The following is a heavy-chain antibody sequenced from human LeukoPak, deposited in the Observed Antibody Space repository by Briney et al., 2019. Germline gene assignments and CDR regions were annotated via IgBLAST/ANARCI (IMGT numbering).Heavy chain of an antibody. CDR3: AKGIAVAGTFYYYYMDV. CDR1: GYTFTSYA. V-gene: IGHV7-4-1*02. J-gene: IGHJ6*03. CDR2: INTNTGNP. D-gene: IGHD6-19*01. Sequence: ASVKVSCKASGYTFTSYAMNWVRQAPGQGLEWMGWINTNTGNPTYAQGFTGRFVFSLDTSVSTAYLQISSLKAEDTAVYYCAKGIAVAGTFYYYYMDVWGKGTTVTISS.